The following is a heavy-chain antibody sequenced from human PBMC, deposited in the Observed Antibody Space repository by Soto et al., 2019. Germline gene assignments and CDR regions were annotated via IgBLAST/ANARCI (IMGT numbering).Heavy chain of an antibody. CDR1: GGSISSSNW. J-gene: IGHJ5*02. CDR3: ATRITVFGLLIPPFDP. Sequence: KPSETLSLTCAVSGGSISSSNWWSWVRQPPGKGLEWIGEIYHSGSTNYNPSLKSRVTISVDKSKNQFSLRLSSVTAADTAIYYCATRITVFGLLIPPFDPWGQGTQVTVSS. D-gene: IGHD3-3*01. CDR2: IYHSGST. V-gene: IGHV4-4*02.